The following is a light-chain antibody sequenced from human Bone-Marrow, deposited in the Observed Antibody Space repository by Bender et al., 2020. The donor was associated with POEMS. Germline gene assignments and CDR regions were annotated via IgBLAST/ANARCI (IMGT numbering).Light chain of an antibody. V-gene: IGLV6-57*03. CDR2: EDN. Sequence: NFMLTQPHSVSESPGKTVNISCTRSSGSIASNYVQWYQQRPGSAPTTIIFEDNHRPSRVPDRFSGSIDSSSNSASLTISGLKTEDEADYYCQSYDSSKVFGGGTKLTVL. J-gene: IGLJ3*02. CDR3: QSYDSSKV. CDR1: SGSIASNY.